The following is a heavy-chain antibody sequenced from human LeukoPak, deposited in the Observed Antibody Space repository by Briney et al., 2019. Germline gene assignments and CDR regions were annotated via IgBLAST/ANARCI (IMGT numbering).Heavy chain of an antibody. CDR1: TVSGSSGNW. V-gene: IGHV4-4*02. D-gene: IGHD7-27*01. CDR3: ARELLGAPTPGAY. Sequence: SETLSLTCALSTVSGSSGNWWSWVRQPPGKGLEWVGEVHKTGKTNYNPSLKTRVTISIDASKNQLSLELTSVTAADAAVYYCARELLGAPTPGAYWGQGTRVTVSS. CDR2: VHKTGKT. J-gene: IGHJ4*02.